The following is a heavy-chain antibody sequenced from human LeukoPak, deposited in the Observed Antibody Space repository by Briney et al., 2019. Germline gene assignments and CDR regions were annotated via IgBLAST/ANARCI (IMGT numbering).Heavy chain of an antibody. V-gene: IGHV4-39*01. J-gene: IGHJ4*02. D-gene: IGHD6-19*01. Sequence: SETLSLTCTVSGGSISSSSYYWGWIRQPPGKGLEWIGSIYYSGSTYYNPSLKSRVTISVDTSKNQFSLKLSSVTAADTAVYHCASSPSIAVAGIDYWGQGTLVTVSS. CDR3: ASSPSIAVAGIDY. CDR2: IYYSGST. CDR1: GGSISSSSYY.